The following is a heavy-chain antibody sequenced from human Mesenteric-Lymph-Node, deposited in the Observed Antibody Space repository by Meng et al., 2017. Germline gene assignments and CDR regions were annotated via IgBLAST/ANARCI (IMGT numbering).Heavy chain of an antibody. CDR3: ARRRGGSGRDC. J-gene: IGHJ4*02. V-gene: IGHV4-30-4*01. Sequence: QVQLQGSGPGLVKPSQTLSLTCTVSGGSISSGDYYWSWIRQPPGKGLEWIGCIYYSGSTYYNPSLKGRVTISVDTSKNQFSLNLSSVTAADTAVYYCARRRGGSGRDCWGQGTLVTVSS. D-gene: IGHD3-10*01. CDR1: GGSISSGDYY. CDR2: IYYSGST.